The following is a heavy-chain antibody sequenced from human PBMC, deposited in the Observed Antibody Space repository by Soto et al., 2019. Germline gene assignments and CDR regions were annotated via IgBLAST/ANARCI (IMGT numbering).Heavy chain of an antibody. CDR3: ARFRPNDYYYYGMDV. CDR2: IKQDGSEK. V-gene: IGHV3-7*03. J-gene: IGHJ6*02. CDR1: GFTFSNYW. Sequence: GSLRLSCVASGFTFSNYWMSWVRQAPGKGLEWVANIKQDGSEKYYVDSVKGRFTISRDNAKNSLYLQMNSLRAEDTAVYYCARFRPNDYYYYGMDVWGQGTTVTVSS.